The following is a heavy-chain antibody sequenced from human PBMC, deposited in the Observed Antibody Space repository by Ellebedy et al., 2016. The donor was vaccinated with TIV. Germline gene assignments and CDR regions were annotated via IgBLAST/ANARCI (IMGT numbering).Heavy chain of an antibody. V-gene: IGHV4-34*01. Sequence: SETLSLTXAVYGGSFSGYYWSWIRQPPGKGLEWIGEINHSGSTNYNPSLKSRVTISVDTSKNQFSLKLSSVTAADTAVYYCARGPPGFGVVFDYWGQGTLVTVSS. CDR1: GGSFSGYY. D-gene: IGHD3-3*01. J-gene: IGHJ4*02. CDR3: ARGPPGFGVVFDY. CDR2: INHSGST.